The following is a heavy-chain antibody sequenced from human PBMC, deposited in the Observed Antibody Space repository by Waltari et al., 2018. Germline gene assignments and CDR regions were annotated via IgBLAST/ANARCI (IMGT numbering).Heavy chain of an antibody. CDR3: ASRQKYCSGGSCYDY. V-gene: IGHV1-69*05. J-gene: IGHJ4*02. Sequence: QVQLVQSGAEVKKPGSSVKVSCKASGGTFSSYAISWVRKAPGQGLEWMGVIIPSFGTATYAQKVKCRGTITTDESTSTAYMELSSLRSEATAVYYCASRQKYCSGGSCYDYWGQGTLVTVSS. CDR2: IIPSFGTA. D-gene: IGHD2-15*01. CDR1: GGTFSSYA.